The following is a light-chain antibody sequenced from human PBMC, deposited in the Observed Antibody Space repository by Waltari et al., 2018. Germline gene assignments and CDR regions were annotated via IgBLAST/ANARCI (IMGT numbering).Light chain of an antibody. CDR3: QVWDANTDPGV. V-gene: IGLV3-21*04. Sequence: SYVLTQPTSVSLAPGKTASITCGGNNIESKSVQWYQQKPGQAPILVISYDSDRPSGIPERCSGSNSGNTATLTISRVEAGDEADYYCQVWDANTDPGVFGTGTEVTVL. J-gene: IGLJ1*01. CDR2: YDS. CDR1: NIESKS.